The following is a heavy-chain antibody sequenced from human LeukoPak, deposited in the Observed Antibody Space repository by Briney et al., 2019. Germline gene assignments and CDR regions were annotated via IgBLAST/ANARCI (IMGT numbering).Heavy chain of an antibody. Sequence: RRASVKVSCKSSGFIFTDYHLHWLRQAPGQGLEWMGWVNPRSGDTTYAQKFLGRVTMTRDTSTNTAYMELSSLRSDDTAVYYCARDWSGYNPIYYFDHWGQGTLVTVSS. CDR3: ARDWSGYNPIYYFDH. CDR1: GFIFTDYH. J-gene: IGHJ4*02. V-gene: IGHV1-2*02. D-gene: IGHD5-24*01. CDR2: VNPRSGDT.